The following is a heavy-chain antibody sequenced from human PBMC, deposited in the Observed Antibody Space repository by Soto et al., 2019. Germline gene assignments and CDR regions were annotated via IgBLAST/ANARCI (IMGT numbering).Heavy chain of an antibody. J-gene: IGHJ4*02. Sequence: QVQLQQWGAGLLKPSETLSLTCAVYGGSFSGYYWSWIRQPPGKGLEWIGEINHSGSTNYNPSLKSRVTISVDTXXXXXXXXXXXXXXXXXXXXXXXSVQLRFLEWWGQGTLVTVSS. D-gene: IGHD3-3*01. CDR3: XSVQLRFLEW. CDR1: GGSFSGYY. V-gene: IGHV4-34*01. CDR2: INHSGST.